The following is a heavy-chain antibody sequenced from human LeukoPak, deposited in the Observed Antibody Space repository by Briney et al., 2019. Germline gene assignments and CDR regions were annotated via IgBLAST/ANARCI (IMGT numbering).Heavy chain of an antibody. CDR1: GFTFSSYE. CDR2: ISSSGSTI. V-gene: IGHV3-48*03. CDR3: AREGGEWELLRTFDY. J-gene: IGHJ4*02. Sequence: GRSLRLSCVASGFTFSSYEMTWVRQAPGKGLEWLSYISSSGSTIYYADSVKGRFTISRDNAKNSLYLQMNSLRAEDTAVYYCAREGGEWELLRTFDYWGQGTLVTVSS. D-gene: IGHD1-26*01.